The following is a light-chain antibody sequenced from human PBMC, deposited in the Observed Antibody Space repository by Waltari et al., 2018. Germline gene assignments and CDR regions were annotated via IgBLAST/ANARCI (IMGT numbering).Light chain of an antibody. CDR3: QQYNNWPPYT. V-gene: IGKV3-15*01. Sequence: EIVMTQSPVPLSLSPGERATLSCRASQSVGSNLAWYQQKPGQAPRLLIYGVSIRVTGIPARFSGTGSGTEFTLTISSLQSEDFAVYYCQQYNNWPPYTFGQGTRLEI. CDR2: GVS. CDR1: QSVGSN. J-gene: IGKJ2*01.